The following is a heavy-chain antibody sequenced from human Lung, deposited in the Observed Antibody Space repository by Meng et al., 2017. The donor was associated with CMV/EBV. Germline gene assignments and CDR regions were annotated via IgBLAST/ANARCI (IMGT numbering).Heavy chain of an antibody. D-gene: IGHD6-19*01. J-gene: IGHJ4*02. Sequence: QVQRQEAGPELVKPSGALSLTCAGSGGSISSSNWWSWVRQPSGKGLEWIGEIYHSGSTNYNPSLKSRVTISVDKSKNQFSLKLSSVTAADTAVYYCASFPPPGKQWLVTDYWGQGTLVTVSS. CDR1: GGSISSSNW. CDR3: ASFPPPGKQWLVTDY. CDR2: IYHSGST. V-gene: IGHV4-4*02.